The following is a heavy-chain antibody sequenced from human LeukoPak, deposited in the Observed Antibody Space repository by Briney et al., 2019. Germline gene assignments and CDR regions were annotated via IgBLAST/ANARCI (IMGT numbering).Heavy chain of an antibody. V-gene: IGHV1-69*13. Sequence: GASVKVSCKASGGTFSSYAISWVRQAPGQGLEWMGGIIPIFGTADYAQKFQGRATITADESTSIAYMEVSSLRSEDTAAYYCARGAVGYGDSYNYYNMDVWGQGTTVTVSS. CDR3: ARGAVGYGDSYNYYNMDV. CDR1: GGTFSSYA. D-gene: IGHD4-17*01. CDR2: IIPIFGTA. J-gene: IGHJ6*02.